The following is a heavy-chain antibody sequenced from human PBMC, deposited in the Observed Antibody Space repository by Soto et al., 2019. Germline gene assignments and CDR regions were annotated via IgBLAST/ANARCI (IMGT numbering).Heavy chain of an antibody. CDR2: IYYSGNT. Sequence: SETLSLTCPVSGGSIRSGGYYWSWVRQNPRRGLEWIGNIYYSGNTYYNPSLKSRLTISVETSKNQFSLNLSSVTAADTAVYYCARDRLMATAGTARHYFGLDVWGQGTTVTVSS. D-gene: IGHD5-18*01. CDR1: GGSIRSGGYY. J-gene: IGHJ6*02. CDR3: ARDRLMATAGTARHYFGLDV. V-gene: IGHV4-31*03.